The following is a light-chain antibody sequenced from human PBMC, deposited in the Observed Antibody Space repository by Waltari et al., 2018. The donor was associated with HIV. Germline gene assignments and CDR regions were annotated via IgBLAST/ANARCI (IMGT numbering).Light chain of an antibody. Sequence: IVLTQSPGTLSLSPGERATLSCRASQSVRSGYLAWYQQKPGQAPRVLIYGASSRATGIPDRFSGSGSGTDFTLTISRLEPEDFAVYYCQQYGNSPPYTFGQGTKLEIK. CDR2: GAS. CDR3: QQYGNSPPYT. CDR1: QSVRSGY. J-gene: IGKJ2*01. V-gene: IGKV3-20*01.